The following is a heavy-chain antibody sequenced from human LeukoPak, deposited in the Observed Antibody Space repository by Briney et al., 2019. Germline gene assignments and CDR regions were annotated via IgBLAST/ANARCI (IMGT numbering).Heavy chain of an antibody. V-gene: IGHV3-48*03. CDR1: EFTFSSYE. Sequence: GGSLRLSCTASEFTFSSYEVNWVRQAPGKGAEWVSYISGGGDTTLYADSVKGRFTTSRDNAKKSLYLQMTSLRAEDTAVYYCARVGRIQYFDCWGQGTLVTVSS. CDR3: ARVGRIQYFDC. CDR2: ISGGGDTT. D-gene: IGHD5-18*01. J-gene: IGHJ4*02.